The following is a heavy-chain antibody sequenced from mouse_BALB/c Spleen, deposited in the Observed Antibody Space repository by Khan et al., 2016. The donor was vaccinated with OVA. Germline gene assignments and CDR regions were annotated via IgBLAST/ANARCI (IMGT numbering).Heavy chain of an antibody. CDR3: GRREAR. CDR1: GFSLTSYG. V-gene: IGHV2-9*02. D-gene: IGHD3-2*02. Sequence: QVQLKQSGPGLVAPSQSLSITCTVSGFSLTSYGVHWVRQPPGKGLEWLGVIWAGGSTHYNSALLSRLSISKDNSNTHVVLKMNSQQTDDTAMYYCGRREARWGQGTTLTVSS. J-gene: IGHJ2*01. CDR2: IWAGGST.